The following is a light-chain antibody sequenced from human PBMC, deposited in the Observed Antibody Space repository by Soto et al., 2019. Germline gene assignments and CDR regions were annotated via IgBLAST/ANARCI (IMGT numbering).Light chain of an antibody. CDR2: EVS. CDR1: NSDVGAYNY. J-gene: IGLJ3*02. V-gene: IGLV2-14*01. CDR3: LSYTITSILV. Sequence: QSALTQPASVSGSPGQSITISCTGTNSDVGAYNYVSWFQHHPGKAPKLIIFEVSNRPSGVSHRFSGSKSGNTASLTISGLQTEDEADYYCLSYTITSILVFGGGTKLTVL.